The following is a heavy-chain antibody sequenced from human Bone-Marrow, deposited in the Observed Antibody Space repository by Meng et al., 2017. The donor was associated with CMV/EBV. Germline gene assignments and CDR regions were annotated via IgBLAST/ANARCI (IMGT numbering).Heavy chain of an antibody. V-gene: IGHV3-7*03. CDR1: GFTFSSYW. CDR3: ARDGEIYDFWSGYRGMDF. CDR2: IKQDGSEK. D-gene: IGHD3-3*01. J-gene: IGHJ6*02. Sequence: GESLKISCAASGFTFSSYWMSWVRQAPGKGREWVANIKQDGSEKYYVDSVKGRFTIYRDNAKKALYLQMNSLRAEDTAVYYCARDGEIYDFWSGYRGMDFWGQGTTVTVSS.